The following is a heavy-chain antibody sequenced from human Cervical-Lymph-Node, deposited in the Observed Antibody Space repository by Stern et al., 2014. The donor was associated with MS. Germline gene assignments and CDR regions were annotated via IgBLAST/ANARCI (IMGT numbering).Heavy chain of an antibody. D-gene: IGHD6-19*01. J-gene: IGHJ4*02. CDR1: GFMFTDYV. CDR2: ISKDGSNQ. V-gene: IGHV3-30*18. Sequence: MQLVESGGGVVQPGKSLRLSCAASGFMFTDYVMHWVRQPPGKGLEWVSVISKDGSNQHYGDSVKGRFTVSRDNAKNTLYLDMNSLRADDTATYYCAKDRGVAGTAGEADQWGQGTLVTVSS. CDR3: AKDRGVAGTAGEADQ.